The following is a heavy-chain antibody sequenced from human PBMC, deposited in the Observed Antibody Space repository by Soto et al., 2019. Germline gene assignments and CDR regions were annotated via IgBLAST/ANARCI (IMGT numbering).Heavy chain of an antibody. V-gene: IGHV3-21*01. D-gene: IGHD3-22*01. J-gene: IGHJ4*02. Sequence: EVQLVEAGGGVGKPGGSLRLSCAASGFTFSSYSMNWVRHAPGKGLEWVSSISSSSSYIYYADSVNGRFTISRDNARNSLYLQMNCLRSEDKAGCYCASHPRTSSVYWYYFDYWGQGTLVTVSS. CDR3: ASHPRTSSVYWYYFDY. CDR1: GFTFSSYS. CDR2: ISSSSSYI.